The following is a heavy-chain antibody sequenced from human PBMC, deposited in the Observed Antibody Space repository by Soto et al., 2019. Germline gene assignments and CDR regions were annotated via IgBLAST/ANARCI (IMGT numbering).Heavy chain of an antibody. CDR2: ISRDGTNK. D-gene: IGHD3-10*01. CDR3: ARSRSGAVADSFDF. CDR1: GFTFRSYA. J-gene: IGHJ4*02. V-gene: IGHV3-30*04. Sequence: QVQVVESGGGVVQPGRSLRLSCAASGFTFRSYAIHWVRQAPGKGLEWVAVISRDGTNKYYVDSVKGRFTISRDNSKDTEYWQMNNLGDDDSAMFYCARSRSGAVADSFDFWGQGTLVTVSS.